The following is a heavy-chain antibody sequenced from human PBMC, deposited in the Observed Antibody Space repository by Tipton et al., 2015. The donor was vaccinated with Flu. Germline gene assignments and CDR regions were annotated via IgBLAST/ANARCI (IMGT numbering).Heavy chain of an antibody. CDR2: ISSYTENT. CDR1: GYSFKTYG. CDR3: ARDMPQRVVVTPPAKGFGY. D-gene: IGHD2-2*01. J-gene: IGHJ4*02. V-gene: IGHV1-18*01. Sequence: QLVQSGVEVKKPGASVKVSCKASGYSFKTYGISWVRQAPGQGLEWMGWISSYTENTNYARKFQGRVTMTTDTSTGTASLELRSLRSADTAVYYCARDMPQRVVVTPPAKGFGYWGQGTPVTVSS.